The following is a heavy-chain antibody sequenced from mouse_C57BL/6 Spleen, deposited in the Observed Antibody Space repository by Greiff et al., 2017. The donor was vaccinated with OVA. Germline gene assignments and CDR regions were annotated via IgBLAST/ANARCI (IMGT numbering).Heavy chain of an antibody. CDR3: ARSWGGYFDV. J-gene: IGHJ1*03. Sequence: QVQLQQPGAELVKPGASVKLSCTASGYTFTSYWMHWVKQRPGPGLEWIGMIHTNSGSTNYNEKFKSKATLTIDKSSSTAYKQLSSLTSADSAVYYCARSWGGYFDVWGTGTTVTVSA. V-gene: IGHV1-64*01. CDR1: GYTFTSYW. CDR2: IHTNSGST.